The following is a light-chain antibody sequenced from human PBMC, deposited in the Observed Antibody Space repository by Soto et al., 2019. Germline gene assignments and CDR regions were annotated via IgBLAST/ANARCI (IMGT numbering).Light chain of an antibody. Sequence: EIVMTQSPATLSVSPGERATLSCRASQSVSSNLAWYQQKPGQAPRLLIYGASTRATGIPARFGGSGSGTEFTLTISSLQSEDFAGYYCQQHNNGPPYTFGQGTKLEIK. V-gene: IGKV3-15*01. CDR2: GAS. CDR3: QQHNNGPPYT. CDR1: QSVSSN. J-gene: IGKJ2*01.